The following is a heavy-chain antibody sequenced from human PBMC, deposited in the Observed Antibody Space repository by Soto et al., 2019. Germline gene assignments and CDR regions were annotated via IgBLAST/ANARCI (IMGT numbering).Heavy chain of an antibody. CDR1: GFTFSSYW. CDR2: IKQDGSEE. D-gene: IGHD3-22*01. J-gene: IGHJ1*01. V-gene: IGHV3-7*01. Sequence: GGSLRLSCVDSGFTFSSYWMSWVRQAPVKGLEWVGNIKQDGSEENYADSVKGRFTISRDNAKNSMYLQMNSLRVEDTAVYYCGTHSRSRPLYWGQGTQVTVSS. CDR3: GTHSRSRPLY.